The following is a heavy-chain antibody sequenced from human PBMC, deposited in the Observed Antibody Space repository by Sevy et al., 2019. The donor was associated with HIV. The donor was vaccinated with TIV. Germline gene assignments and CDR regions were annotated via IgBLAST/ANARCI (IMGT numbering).Heavy chain of an antibody. V-gene: IGHV4-4*07. Sequence: SLTCTVSGGSISGYYWSWIRQPAGKGLEWIGRIYSSGSTNYHPSLKSRVTMSVDTSKNQFSLKLSSVTAADTAVYYCARTAQFGVVDYWGQGTLVTVSS. CDR2: IYSSGST. CDR3: ARTAQFGVVDY. D-gene: IGHD3-3*01. J-gene: IGHJ4*02. CDR1: GGSISGYY.